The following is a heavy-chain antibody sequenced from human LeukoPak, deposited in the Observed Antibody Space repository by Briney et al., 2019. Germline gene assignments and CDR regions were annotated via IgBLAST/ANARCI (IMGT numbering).Heavy chain of an antibody. D-gene: IGHD3-22*01. CDR3: TRGRTSYYYDSSGYFQH. J-gene: IGHJ1*01. CDR1: GFTFGDYA. V-gene: IGHV3-49*04. CDR2: IRSKAYGGTT. Sequence: GSLRLSCTASGFTFGDYAMSWVRQAPGKGLEWVGFIRSKAYGGTTEYAASVKGRFTISRDDSKSIAYLQMNSLKTEDTAVYYCTRGRTSYYYDSSGYFQHWGQGTLVTVSS.